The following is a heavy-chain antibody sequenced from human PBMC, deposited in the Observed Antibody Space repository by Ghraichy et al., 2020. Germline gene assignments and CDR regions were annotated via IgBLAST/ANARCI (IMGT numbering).Heavy chain of an antibody. CDR2: IYYTGST. CDR1: GGSINSSSYF. Sequence: ESLNISCNVSGGSINSSSYFWAWIRQPPGKGLEWIGYIYYTGSTYYSAALKSRVTIAIDASKNQFSLNLRSVTAADTAVYYCASYIRGWIDPWGQGTLVTVSS. V-gene: IGHV4-39*01. D-gene: IGHD3-10*01. CDR3: ASYIRGWIDP. J-gene: IGHJ5*02.